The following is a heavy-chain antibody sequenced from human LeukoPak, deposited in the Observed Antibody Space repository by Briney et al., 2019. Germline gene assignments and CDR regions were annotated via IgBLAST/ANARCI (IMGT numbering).Heavy chain of an antibody. J-gene: IGHJ6*03. CDR1: GFTFSSYG. Sequence: PGGSLRLSCAASGFTFSSYGMHWVRQAPGKGLEWVAFIRYDGSNKYYADSVKGRFTISRDNSKNTLYLQMNSLRAEDTAVYYCAKPMVRGVGYCYYMDVWGKGTTVTISS. CDR2: IRYDGSNK. D-gene: IGHD3-10*01. V-gene: IGHV3-30*02. CDR3: AKPMVRGVGYCYYMDV.